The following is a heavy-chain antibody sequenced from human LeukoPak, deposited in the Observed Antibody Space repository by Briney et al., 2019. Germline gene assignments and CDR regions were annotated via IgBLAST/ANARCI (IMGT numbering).Heavy chain of an antibody. J-gene: IGHJ5*02. V-gene: IGHV3-74*01. CDR2: INSDGSST. CDR3: ARETYCSGGSCYSDWFDP. D-gene: IGHD2-15*01. CDR1: GFTFSSYW. Sequence: PGGSLRLSCAASGFTFSSYWMHWVRQAPGKGLVWVSRINSDGSSTSYADPVKGRFTISRDNAKNTLYLQMNSLRAEDTAVYYCARETYCSGGSCYSDWFDPWGQGTLVTVSS.